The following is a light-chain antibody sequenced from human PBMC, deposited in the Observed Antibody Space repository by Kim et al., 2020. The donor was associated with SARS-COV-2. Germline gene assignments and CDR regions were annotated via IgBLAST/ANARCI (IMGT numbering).Light chain of an antibody. CDR3: QVWDSTTAI. Sequence: SVAPGQTARITCGANNIGSKSVPWYQQKPGQAPILVIYGHIHRPSGIPERFSGSNSGNTATLTITGAQAGDEADYYCQVWDSTTAIFGGGTQLTVL. CDR2: GHI. J-gene: IGLJ2*01. CDR1: NIGSKS. V-gene: IGLV3-9*01.